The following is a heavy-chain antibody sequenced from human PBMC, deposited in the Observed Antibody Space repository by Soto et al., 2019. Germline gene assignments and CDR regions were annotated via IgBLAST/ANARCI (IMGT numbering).Heavy chain of an antibody. V-gene: IGHV4-30-2*01. D-gene: IGHD1-20*01. J-gene: IGHJ4*02. CDR1: GGSISSGGYS. CDR3: ARDRKPRYVYDY. CDR2: IYHSGST. Sequence: QLQLQESGSGLVKPSQTLSLTCAVSGGSISSGGYSWSWIRQPPGKGLEWIGYIYHSGSTYYNPSLKSRVTISVDRSKNQFSLKLSSVTAADTAGYYCARDRKPRYVYDYWGQGTLVTVSS.